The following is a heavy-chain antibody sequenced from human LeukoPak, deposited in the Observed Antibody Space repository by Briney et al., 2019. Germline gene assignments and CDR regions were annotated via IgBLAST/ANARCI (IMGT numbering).Heavy chain of an antibody. CDR1: GDSVSSNSAA. Sequence: SQTLSLTCAISGDSVSSNSAAWNWLRQSPSRDLESLGRTYYRSKWFNEYAPSVQSRIIITPDTSKNQFSLQLNSVTPEDTAVYYCARDDDWLRWYYWGQGTLVTVSS. V-gene: IGHV6-1*01. J-gene: IGHJ4*02. CDR3: ARDDDWLRWYY. D-gene: IGHD3-9*01. CDR2: TYYRSKWFN.